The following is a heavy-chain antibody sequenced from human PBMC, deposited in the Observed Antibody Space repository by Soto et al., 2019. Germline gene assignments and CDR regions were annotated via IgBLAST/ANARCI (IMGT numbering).Heavy chain of an antibody. D-gene: IGHD2-15*01. Sequence: PGGSLRLSCAASGFTFSSYAMSWVRQAPGKGLEWVSAISGSGGSTYYADSVKGRFTISRDNSKNTLYLQMNSLRAEDTAVYYCAKGLGYCSGGSCYTEGYFDYWGQGTLVTVSS. V-gene: IGHV3-23*01. CDR2: ISGSGGST. CDR1: GFTFSSYA. J-gene: IGHJ4*02. CDR3: AKGLGYCSGGSCYTEGYFDY.